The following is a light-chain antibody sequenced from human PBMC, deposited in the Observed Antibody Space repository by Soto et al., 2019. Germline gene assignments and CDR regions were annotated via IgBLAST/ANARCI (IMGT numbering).Light chain of an antibody. CDR2: GAS. V-gene: IGKV3-20*01. J-gene: IGKJ1*01. CDR1: QSVSNNY. Sequence: EFGLPQTPGTLSFPPGEKATLSCRTSQSVSNNYLAWYQQKPGQAPRLLIYGASSRATGIPDRFSGSGSGTDFTLTISRLEPEDFAVYYCQQYGSSPLTSAQRAKVDI. CDR3: QQYGSSPLT.